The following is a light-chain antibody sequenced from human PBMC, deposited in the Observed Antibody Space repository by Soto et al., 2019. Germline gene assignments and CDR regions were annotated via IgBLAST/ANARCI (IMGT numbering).Light chain of an antibody. CDR2: SNN. Sequence: QSVLTQPPSASGTPGQRVTISCSGSSSNIGGNTVNWYQQLPGTAPKLLIYSNNQRPSGVPDRFSGSKSGTSASLAISGLQSEDEADYYCAAWDESLNGFYVFGTGTKLTVL. V-gene: IGLV1-44*01. J-gene: IGLJ1*01. CDR3: AAWDESLNGFYV. CDR1: SSNIGGNT.